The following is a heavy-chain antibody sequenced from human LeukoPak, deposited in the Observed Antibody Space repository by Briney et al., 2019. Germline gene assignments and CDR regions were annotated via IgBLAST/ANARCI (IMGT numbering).Heavy chain of an antibody. D-gene: IGHD3-10*01. CDR3: AEQSYYGSGSYLFDY. Sequence: PSETLSLTCAVYGGSFSGYYWSWIRQPPGKGLEWIGEINHSGSTNYNPSLKSRVTISVDTSKNQLSLKLSSVTAADTAVYYCAEQSYYGSGSYLFDYWGQGTLVTVSS. J-gene: IGHJ4*02. CDR2: INHSGST. V-gene: IGHV4-34*01. CDR1: GGSFSGYY.